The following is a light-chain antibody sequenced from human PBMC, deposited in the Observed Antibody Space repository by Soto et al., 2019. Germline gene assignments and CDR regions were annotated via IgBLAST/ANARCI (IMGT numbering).Light chain of an antibody. CDR2: GAS. CDR3: QQYHSSPTWT. CDR1: QSISTY. J-gene: IGKJ1*01. V-gene: IGKV1-39*01. Sequence: DLKMTQSPSSLSASVGDRVTITCRASQSISTYLSWYQQKPGKVPKLLIYGASSLQTGVPSRFSGSGSGTEFIFTISSLQPEDFATYYCQQYHSSPTWTFGQGTKVDI.